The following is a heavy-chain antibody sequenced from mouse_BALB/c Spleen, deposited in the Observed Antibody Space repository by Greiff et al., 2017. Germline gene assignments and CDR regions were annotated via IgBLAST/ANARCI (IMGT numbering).Heavy chain of an antibody. CDR3: ARNRGYDEYFDV. Sequence: VKLVESGPGLVQPSQSLSITCTVSGFSLTSYGVHWVRQSPGKGLEWLGVIWSGGSTDYNAAFISRLSISKDNSKSQVFFKMNSLQANDTAIYYCARNRGYDEYFDVWGAGTTVTVSS. J-gene: IGHJ1*01. CDR2: IWSGGST. D-gene: IGHD2-2*01. CDR1: GFSLTSYG. V-gene: IGHV2-2*02.